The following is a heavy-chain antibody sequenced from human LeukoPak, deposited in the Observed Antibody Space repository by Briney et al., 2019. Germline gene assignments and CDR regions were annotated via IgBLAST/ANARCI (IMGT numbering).Heavy chain of an antibody. V-gene: IGHV1-2*02. Sequence: GASVKVSCKASGYTFSGYYLHWVRQAPGQGLESMGWINPNSGGTNYAPKFQGRVTMTRDTSISTVYMELSSLRSDDTAVYYCARGGIDSSGQYSSWFDPWGQGTLVTVFS. J-gene: IGHJ5*02. CDR3: ARGGIDSSGQYSSWFDP. CDR1: GYTFSGYY. D-gene: IGHD3-22*01. CDR2: INPNSGGT.